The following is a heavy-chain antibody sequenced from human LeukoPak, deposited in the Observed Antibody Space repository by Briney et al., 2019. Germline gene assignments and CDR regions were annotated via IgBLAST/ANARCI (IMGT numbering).Heavy chain of an antibody. CDR1: GFTFSSYE. CDR3: ARDSAYYYDSGSPIFDP. Sequence: GGSLRLSCAASGFTFSSYEMNWVRQAPGKGLEWVSYISSSGSTIYYADSVKGRFTISRDNAKNSLYLQMNSLRAEDTAVYYCARDSAYYYDSGSPIFDPWGQGTLVTVSS. CDR2: ISSSGSTI. D-gene: IGHD3-22*01. J-gene: IGHJ5*02. V-gene: IGHV3-48*03.